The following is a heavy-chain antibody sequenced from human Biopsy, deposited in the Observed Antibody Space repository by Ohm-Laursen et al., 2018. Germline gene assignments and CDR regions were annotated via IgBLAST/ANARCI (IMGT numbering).Heavy chain of an antibody. CDR2: IYYSGTT. J-gene: IGHJ4*02. CDR1: GGSISSYY. CDR3: ARDDAVTVIRGLYH. V-gene: IGHV4-59*01. Sequence: PPGTLSLTWAVSGGSISSYYWNWIRQPPGKGLEWIGYIYYSGTTDYSPSLKSRVTISIDKSKNQFFLKLSSVTAEDTAVYYCARDDAVTVIRGLYHWGQGALVTVSS. D-gene: IGHD2-21*02.